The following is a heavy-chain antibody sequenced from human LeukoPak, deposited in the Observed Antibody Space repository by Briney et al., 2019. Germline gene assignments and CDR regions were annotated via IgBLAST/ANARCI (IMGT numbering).Heavy chain of an antibody. Sequence: ASVKVSCKASGYTFTSYDINWVRQATEQGLEWMGWMNPNSGNTGYAQKFQGRVTMTRNTSISTAYMELSSLRSEDTAVYYCARVGGRKSHYYFDYWGQGTLVTVSS. J-gene: IGHJ4*02. CDR3: ARVGGRKSHYYFDY. CDR1: GYTFTSYD. D-gene: IGHD3-16*01. CDR2: MNPNSGNT. V-gene: IGHV1-8*01.